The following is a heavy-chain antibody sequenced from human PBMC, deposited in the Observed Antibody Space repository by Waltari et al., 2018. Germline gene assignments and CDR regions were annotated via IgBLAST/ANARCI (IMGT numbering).Heavy chain of an antibody. CDR2: INHSGST. V-gene: IGHV4-34*01. J-gene: IGHJ4*02. CDR1: GGSFSGYY. CDR3: ARRFADYGSGSYSRYFDY. D-gene: IGHD3-10*01. Sequence: QVQLQQWGAGLLKPSETLSLTCAVYGGSFSGYYWSWLRQPPGKGLEWIGEINHSGSTNYNPSLKSRVTISVDTSKNQFSLKLSSVTAADTAVYYCARRFADYGSGSYSRYFDYWGQGTLVTVSS.